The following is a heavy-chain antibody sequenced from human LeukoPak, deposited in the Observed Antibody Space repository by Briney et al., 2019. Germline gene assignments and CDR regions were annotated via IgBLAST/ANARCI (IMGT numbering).Heavy chain of an antibody. CDR3: AVVVVPAATFDY. J-gene: IGHJ4*02. Sequence: PGGSLRLSCAASGFTFSSYEMNWVRQAPGKGLEWVSYISSSGSTIYYADSVKGRFTISRDNSKNTLYLQMNSLRAEDTAVYYCAVVVVPAATFDYWGQGTLVTVSS. CDR1: GFTFSSYE. CDR2: ISSSGSTI. V-gene: IGHV3-48*03. D-gene: IGHD2-2*01.